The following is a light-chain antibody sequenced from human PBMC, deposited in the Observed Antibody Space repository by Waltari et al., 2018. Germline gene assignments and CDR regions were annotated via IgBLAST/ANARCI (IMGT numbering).Light chain of an antibody. J-gene: IGLJ3*02. CDR2: GPD. CDR1: SPRRDS. V-gene: IGLV3-19*01. CDR3: LSRDTSSTRV. Sequence: SSELTQDPDGSVALGQKVRLTCQGDSPRRDSASWYQQRPGQAPFLVLYGPDNRPSGIPDRFSGSTSGNTASLTITRAQAEDEGVYYCLSRDTSSTRVFGGGTTLTV.